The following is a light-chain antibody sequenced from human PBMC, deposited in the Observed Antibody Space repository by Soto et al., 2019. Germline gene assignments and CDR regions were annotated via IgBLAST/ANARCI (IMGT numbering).Light chain of an antibody. CDR1: QSLSSNS. V-gene: IGKV3-20*01. J-gene: IGKJ1*01. CDR2: GAS. CDR3: QQYGDSPRT. Sequence: EIVLTQSPGTLSLSPGGRSTLSCRASQSLSSNSLAWYQQKRGQPPRLLIYGASRRATGIADKFRGSGSGTDFTLTISRLEPEDFAVYYCQQYGDSPRTFGHGTKVDI.